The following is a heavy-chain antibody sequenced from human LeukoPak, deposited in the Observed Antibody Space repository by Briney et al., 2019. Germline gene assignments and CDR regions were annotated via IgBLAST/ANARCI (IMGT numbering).Heavy chain of an antibody. D-gene: IGHD5-24*01. Sequence: ASVKVPCKASGYTFTSYYMHWVRQAPGQGLEWMGIINPSGGSTSYAQKFQGRVTMTRDTSTSTVYMELSSLRSEDTAVYYCARAGGYNPKAPHFDYWGQGTLVTVSS. V-gene: IGHV1-46*01. J-gene: IGHJ4*02. CDR3: ARAGGYNPKAPHFDY. CDR1: GYTFTSYY. CDR2: INPSGGST.